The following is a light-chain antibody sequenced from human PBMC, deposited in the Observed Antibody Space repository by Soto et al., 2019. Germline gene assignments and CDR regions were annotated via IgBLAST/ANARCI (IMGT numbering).Light chain of an antibody. CDR2: GAS. CDR1: QSISSN. J-gene: IGKJ1*01. V-gene: IGKV3-15*01. Sequence: EVVMTQSPATLSVSPGERATLSCRASQSISSNLAWYQQGPGQAPRLLISGASTRAAGIPDRFSGSGSGTEFTLTISSLQSEDFAVYYCQQYNNLPRTFGQGTKVEIK. CDR3: QQYNNLPRT.